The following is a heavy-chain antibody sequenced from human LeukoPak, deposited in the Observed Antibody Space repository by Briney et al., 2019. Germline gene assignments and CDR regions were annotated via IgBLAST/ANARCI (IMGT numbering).Heavy chain of an antibody. CDR2: IYHSGST. D-gene: IGHD3-22*01. CDR1: GGSISSGGYS. Sequence: PSQTLSLTCAVSGGSISSGGYSWSWIRQPPGKGLEWIGYIYHSGSTYYNPSLKSRVTISVDRSKNQFSLKLSSETAADTAVYYCARGSGNYYDSSGYYLDYWGQGTLVTVSS. V-gene: IGHV4-30-2*01. CDR3: ARGSGNYYDSSGYYLDY. J-gene: IGHJ4*02.